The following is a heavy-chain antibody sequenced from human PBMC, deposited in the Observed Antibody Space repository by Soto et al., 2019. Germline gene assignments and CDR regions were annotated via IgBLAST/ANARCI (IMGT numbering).Heavy chain of an antibody. CDR3: ARDHLITTAYYCYGMDV. J-gene: IGHJ6*02. D-gene: IGHD1-20*01. V-gene: IGHV1-18*01. CDR2: ISAYNGNT. CDR1: GYTFTSYD. Sequence: ASVKVSCKASGYTFTSYDINWVRQATGQGLEWMGWISAYNGNTNYAQKLQGRVTMTTDTSTSTAYMELRSLRSDDTAVYYCARDHLITTAYYCYGMDVWGQGTTVTVSS.